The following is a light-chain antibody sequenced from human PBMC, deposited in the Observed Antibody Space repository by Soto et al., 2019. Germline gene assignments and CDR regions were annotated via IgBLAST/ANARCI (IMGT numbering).Light chain of an antibody. Sequence: EIVMTQSPATLSVSPGERVTLSCRASRSVGSNLAWYQQKPGQAPRLLIYDASTRATGLPARFSGSGSGTEFTLTISNLQSEDFAVYYCQQYADTPRTFGPGTKVDIK. CDR3: QQYADTPRT. CDR2: DAS. J-gene: IGKJ3*01. CDR1: RSVGSN. V-gene: IGKV3-15*01.